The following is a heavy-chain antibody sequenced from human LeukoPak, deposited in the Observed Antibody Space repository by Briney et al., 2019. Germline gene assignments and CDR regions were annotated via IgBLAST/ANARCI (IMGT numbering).Heavy chain of an antibody. CDR3: ARQGGDILTGYLDY. D-gene: IGHD3-9*01. J-gene: IGHJ4*02. CDR2: ISSSSSYM. V-gene: IGHV3-21*01. CDR1: GFTFSSNT. Sequence: GGSLRLSCAASGFTFSSNTMNWVRQAPGKGLEWVSSISSSSSYMKYADSVRGRFTISRDNAKNSLYLQMNSLRAEDTAVYYCARQGGDILTGYLDYWGQGTLVTVSS.